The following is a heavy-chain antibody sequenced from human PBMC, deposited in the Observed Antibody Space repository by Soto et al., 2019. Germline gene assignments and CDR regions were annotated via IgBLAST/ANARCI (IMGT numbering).Heavy chain of an antibody. V-gene: IGHV1-8*01. CDR3: ARPHRAAPCYYYYYMGV. J-gene: IGHJ6*03. D-gene: IGHD6-6*01. Sequence: QVQLVQSGAEVKKPGASVKVSCKASGYTFTRYDINWVRQATGQGVDRMGCMNSTSGDTGYAQKLQGRVTMTRNTSLITAYMELISLRCEDTAVYYCARPHRAAPCYYYYYMGVGGKWPKVTVFS. CDR2: MNSTSGDT. CDR1: GYTFTRYD.